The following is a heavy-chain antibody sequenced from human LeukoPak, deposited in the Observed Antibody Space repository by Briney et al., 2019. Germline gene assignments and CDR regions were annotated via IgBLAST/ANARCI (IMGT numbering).Heavy chain of an antibody. V-gene: IGHV3-53*01. J-gene: IGHJ4*02. Sequence: GGSLRLSCAASGFTVSSNYMNWVRQAPGKGLEWVSVLYGGGDTYYTDSVKGRFTISRDNSKNTLYLQMNSLRVEDTAVYYCARARGSGWLDFDCWGQGTLVTVSS. CDR1: GFTVSSNY. D-gene: IGHD6-19*01. CDR3: ARARGSGWLDFDC. CDR2: LYGGGDT.